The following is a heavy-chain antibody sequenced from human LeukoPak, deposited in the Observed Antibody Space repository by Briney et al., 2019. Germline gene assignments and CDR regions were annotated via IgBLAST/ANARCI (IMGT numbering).Heavy chain of an antibody. CDR3: AKDGQHIVVVTAIYYFDY. V-gene: IGHV3-74*01. CDR1: GFTFSSYW. D-gene: IGHD2-21*02. J-gene: IGHJ4*02. Sequence: GGSLRLSCVASGFTFSSYWMHWVRQDPRKGLVWVSRINGDGRNINYADSVRGRFTISRDNAKNTLYLQMNTLRVEDTAVYYCAKDGQHIVVVTAIYYFDYWGQGTLVTVSS. CDR2: INGDGRNI.